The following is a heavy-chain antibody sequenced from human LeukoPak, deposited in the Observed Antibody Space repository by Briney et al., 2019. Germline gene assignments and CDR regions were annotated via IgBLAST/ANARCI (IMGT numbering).Heavy chain of an antibody. Sequence: ASVKVSCKASGYTFTSYGISLVRQAPGQGLEWMGWISAYNGNTNYAQKLQGRVTMTTDTSTSTAYMELRSLRSDDTAVYYCAYDSSGYRVAAFDYWGQGTLVTVSS. CDR2: ISAYNGNT. CDR1: GYTFTSYG. J-gene: IGHJ4*02. V-gene: IGHV1-18*01. CDR3: AYDSSGYRVAAFDY. D-gene: IGHD3-22*01.